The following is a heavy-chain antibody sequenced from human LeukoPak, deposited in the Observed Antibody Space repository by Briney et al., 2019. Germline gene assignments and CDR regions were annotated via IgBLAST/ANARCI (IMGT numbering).Heavy chain of an antibody. V-gene: IGHV3-48*01. CDR3: ARDGGYCSSTSCYTGASDY. J-gene: IGHJ4*02. CDR1: GFTFSSYS. D-gene: IGHD2-2*02. CDR2: ISSGSSTI. Sequence: GGSLRLSCAASGFTFSSYSMNWVRQAPGKGLEWVSYISSGSSTIYYADSVKGRFTISRDNAKNSLYLQMNSLRAEDTAVYYCARDGGYCSSTSCYTGASDYWGQGTLVTVSS.